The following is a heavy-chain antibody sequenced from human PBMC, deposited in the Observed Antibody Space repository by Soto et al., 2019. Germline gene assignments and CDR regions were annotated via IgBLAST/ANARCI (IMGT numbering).Heavy chain of an antibody. V-gene: IGHV3-23*01. D-gene: IGHD2-15*01. CDR3: AKDGGSVCSGGTCYFPAPDY. J-gene: IGHJ4*02. Sequence: GGSLRLSCAASGFTFSSYAMSWARQAPGKGLEWVSGIDGSGRNTYYADSVKGRFTISRDNSKNTLSVQMDSLRVEDTALYYCAKDGGSVCSGGTCYFPAPDYWGQGTLVTVSS. CDR2: IDGSGRNT. CDR1: GFTFSSYA.